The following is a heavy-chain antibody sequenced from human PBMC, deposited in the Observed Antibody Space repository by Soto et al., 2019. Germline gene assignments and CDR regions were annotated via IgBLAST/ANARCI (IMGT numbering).Heavy chain of an antibody. CDR1: GGTFSSYA. Sequence: SVKVSCKASGGTFSSYAISWVRQAPGQGLEWLGGIIPIFGTANYAQKFQGRVTITADESTSTAYMELSSLRSEDTAVYYCARERRITIFGVVANWFDPWGQGTLVTVSS. CDR3: ARERRITIFGVVANWFDP. V-gene: IGHV1-69*13. J-gene: IGHJ5*02. CDR2: IIPIFGTA. D-gene: IGHD3-3*01.